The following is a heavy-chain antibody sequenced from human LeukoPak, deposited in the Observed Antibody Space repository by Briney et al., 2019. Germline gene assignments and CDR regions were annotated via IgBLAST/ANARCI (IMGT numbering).Heavy chain of an antibody. CDR2: INPSGST. D-gene: IGHD3-16*02. CDR1: GGSINSCY. J-gene: IGHJ5*02. Sequence: SETLSLTCTVPGGSINSCYWSWSPKSAGEGLEWIGRINPSGSTNYNPSLRRRVTISLDRSKNQFPLKVTSVTAADTAVYYCARGPKGIISFDPWGQGTLITVSS. V-gene: IGHV4-4*07. CDR3: ARGPKGIISFDP.